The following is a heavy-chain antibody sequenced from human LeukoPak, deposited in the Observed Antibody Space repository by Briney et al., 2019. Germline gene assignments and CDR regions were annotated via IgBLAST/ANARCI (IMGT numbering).Heavy chain of an antibody. CDR3: ASLGRDYDFWSGYSAFDY. CDR1: GFTVSSNY. D-gene: IGHD3-3*01. Sequence: GGSLRLSCAASGFTVSSNYMSWVRQAPGKGLEWVSVIYSGGTTYYADSVKGRFTISRDNSKNTLYLQMNSLRAEDTAVYYCASLGRDYDFWSGYSAFDYWGQGTLVTVSS. J-gene: IGHJ4*02. CDR2: IYSGGTT. V-gene: IGHV3-53*05.